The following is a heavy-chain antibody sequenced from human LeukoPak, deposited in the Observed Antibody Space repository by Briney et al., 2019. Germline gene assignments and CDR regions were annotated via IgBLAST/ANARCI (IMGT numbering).Heavy chain of an antibody. CDR1: GLTFINFG. Sequence: GGSLRLSCAASGLTFINFGMTWVRQAPGKGLEWVSGISGRDSTTYYADSVKGRFTISRENSKNTLYLQMNSLRAEDTAVYYCATSGGSYWSWGQGTLVTVSS. J-gene: IGHJ5*02. CDR2: ISGRDSTT. V-gene: IGHV3-23*01. CDR3: ATSGGSYWS. D-gene: IGHD1-26*01.